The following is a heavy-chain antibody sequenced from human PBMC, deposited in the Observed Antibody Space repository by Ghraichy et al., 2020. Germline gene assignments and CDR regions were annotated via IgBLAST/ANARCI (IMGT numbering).Heavy chain of an antibody. CDR3: ARGQSRFLTYYYDSSGRVDY. CDR1: GGSFSGYY. Sequence: SETLSLTCAVYGGSFSGYYWSWIRQPPGKGLEWIGEINHSGSTNYNPSLKSRVTISVDTSKNQFSLKLSSVTAADTAVYYCARGQSRFLTYYYDSSGRVDYWGQGTLVTVSS. J-gene: IGHJ4*02. V-gene: IGHV4-34*01. D-gene: IGHD3-22*01. CDR2: INHSGST.